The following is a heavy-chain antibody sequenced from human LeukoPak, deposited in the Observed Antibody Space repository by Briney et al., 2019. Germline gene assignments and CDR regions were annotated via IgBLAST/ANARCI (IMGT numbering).Heavy chain of an antibody. CDR2: ISSSSSTI. Sequence: GGSLRLSCAASGFTFSSYSMNWVRQAPGKGLEWVSYISSSSSTIYYADSVKGRFTISRDNAKNSLYLQMNSLRAEDTAVYYCARDAKGGITIFGVVNYYYYYMDVWGKGTTVTVSS. CDR3: ARDAKGGITIFGVVNYYYYYMDV. V-gene: IGHV3-48*04. CDR1: GFTFSSYS. J-gene: IGHJ6*03. D-gene: IGHD3-3*01.